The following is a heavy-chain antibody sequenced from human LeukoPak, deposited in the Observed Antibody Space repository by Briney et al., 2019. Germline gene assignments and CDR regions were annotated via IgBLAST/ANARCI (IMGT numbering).Heavy chain of an antibody. D-gene: IGHD1-26*01. J-gene: IGHJ4*02. CDR2: IIAYNGNT. CDR3: ARDFESEEWELLPGDY. Sequence: ASVKVSCKASGYTFTSYGIGWVRQAPGQGLEWMGWIIAYNGNTNYAQKRQGRVTMTTDTSTTTAYMELRSLRSDDTAVYYCARDFESEEWELLPGDYWGQGTLVTVPS. CDR1: GYTFTSYG. V-gene: IGHV1-18*01.